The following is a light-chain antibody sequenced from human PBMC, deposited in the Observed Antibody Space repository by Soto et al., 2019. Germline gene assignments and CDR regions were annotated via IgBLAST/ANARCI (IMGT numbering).Light chain of an antibody. J-gene: IGLJ1*01. Sequence: QSVLTQPASVSGSPGQSITISCSGTSSDIGSYNHVAWYQQFPGKSPKIMIYAVTHRPKGVTDRFSGSKSGNTASLTISGLQAEDEADYYCCLYAVTFYVFGTGTKVTVL. CDR3: CLYAVTFYV. V-gene: IGLV2-14*03. CDR2: AVT. CDR1: SSDIGSYNH.